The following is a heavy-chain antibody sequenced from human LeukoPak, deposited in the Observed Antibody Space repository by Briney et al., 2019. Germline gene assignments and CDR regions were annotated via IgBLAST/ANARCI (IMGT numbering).Heavy chain of an antibody. J-gene: IGHJ4*02. V-gene: IGHV4-4*07. CDR3: ARGPNGRTLDY. CDR1: GGSISNYY. CDR2: IYTSGNT. Sequence: PSETLSLTCTVSGGSISNYYWSWIRQPAGKGLEWIGRIYTSGNTNYNPSLKSRLTISLDKSKNQFSLKLNSVTAADTAVYSCARGPNGRTLDYWGQGTPVTVSS. D-gene: IGHD2-15*01.